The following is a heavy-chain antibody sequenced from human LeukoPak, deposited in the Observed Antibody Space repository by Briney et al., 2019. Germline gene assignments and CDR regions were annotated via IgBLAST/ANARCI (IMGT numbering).Heavy chain of an antibody. V-gene: IGHV3-53*01. J-gene: IGHJ4*02. CDR3: ARLATSTGSYVDY. CDR2: IHDGDAT. Sequence: GGSLRLSCAASGFTFSNAWMSWVRQAPGKGLEWLSVIHDGDATIYADSVKARITISRDHSKNTLYLQMNSLRVEDTAVYYCARLATSTGSYVDYWGQGTLVTVSS. CDR1: GFTFSNAW. D-gene: IGHD3-16*01.